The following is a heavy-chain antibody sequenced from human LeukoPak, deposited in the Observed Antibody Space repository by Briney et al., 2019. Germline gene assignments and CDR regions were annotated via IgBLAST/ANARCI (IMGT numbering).Heavy chain of an antibody. CDR1: GFTFSSYA. D-gene: IGHD3-10*01. Sequence: GGSLRLSCAASGFTFSSYAMSWVRQAPGKGLEWVSAISGSGGSTYYADSVKGRFTISRDNSKNTLYLQMNSLRAEDTAVYYCAKEATGRHVLLWFGELLHFHYWGQGTLVTVSS. CDR3: AKEATGRHVLLWFGELLHFHY. CDR2: ISGSGGST. J-gene: IGHJ4*02. V-gene: IGHV3-23*01.